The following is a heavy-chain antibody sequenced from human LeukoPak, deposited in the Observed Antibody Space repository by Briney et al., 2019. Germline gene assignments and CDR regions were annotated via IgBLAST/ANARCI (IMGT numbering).Heavy chain of an antibody. CDR2: IWYDGSNK. Sequence: SGGSLRLSCAASGFTFSSYGMHWVRQAPGKGLEWVAVIWYDGSNKYYADSVKGRFTISRDNSKNTLYLQTNSLRAEDTAVYYCAKGEDCSGGSCYPALYYYGMDVWGQGTTVTVSS. CDR1: GFTFSSYG. CDR3: AKGEDCSGGSCYPALYYYGMDV. J-gene: IGHJ6*02. V-gene: IGHV3-33*06. D-gene: IGHD2-15*01.